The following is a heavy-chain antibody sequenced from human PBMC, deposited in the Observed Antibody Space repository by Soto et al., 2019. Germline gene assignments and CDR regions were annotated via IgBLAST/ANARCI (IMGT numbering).Heavy chain of an antibody. Sequence: GGSLRLSCAASGFTFSSYSMNWVRQAPGKGLEWVSYISSSSSTIYYADSVKGRFTISRDNAKNSLYLQMNSLRDEDTAVYYCAASDYYGSGSYSFWFDPWGQGTLVTVSS. J-gene: IGHJ5*02. CDR1: GFTFSSYS. CDR2: ISSSSSTI. D-gene: IGHD3-10*01. CDR3: AASDYYGSGSYSFWFDP. V-gene: IGHV3-48*02.